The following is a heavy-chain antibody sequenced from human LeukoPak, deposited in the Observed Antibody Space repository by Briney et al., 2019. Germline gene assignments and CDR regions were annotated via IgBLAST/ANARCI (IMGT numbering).Heavy chain of an antibody. D-gene: IGHD5-18*01. Sequence: PSETLSLTRSVPGGSISSYYWSWIRQPAGKGLEWIGRIYASGSSNYNPSLKSRVTVSVDTSKNQFSLKLSSVTAADTAVYYCARDSAQLWFVPDCWGQGTQVTVSS. J-gene: IGHJ4*02. CDR3: ARDSAQLWFVPDC. CDR2: IYASGSS. V-gene: IGHV4-4*07. CDR1: GGSISSYY.